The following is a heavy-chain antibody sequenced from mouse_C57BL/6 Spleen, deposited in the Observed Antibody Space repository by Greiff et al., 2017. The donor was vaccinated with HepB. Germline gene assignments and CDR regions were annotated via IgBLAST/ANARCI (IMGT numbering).Heavy chain of an antibody. CDR3: ARHSYDGGAMDY. D-gene: IGHD2-12*01. Sequence: EVKLMESGGGLVQPGGSLKLSCAASGFTFSDYYMYWVRQTPEKRLEWVAYISNGGGSTYYPDTVKGRFTISRDNAKNTLYLQMSRLKSEDTAMYYCARHSYDGGAMDYWGQGTSVTVSS. J-gene: IGHJ4*01. CDR1: GFTFSDYY. CDR2: ISNGGGST. V-gene: IGHV5-12*01.